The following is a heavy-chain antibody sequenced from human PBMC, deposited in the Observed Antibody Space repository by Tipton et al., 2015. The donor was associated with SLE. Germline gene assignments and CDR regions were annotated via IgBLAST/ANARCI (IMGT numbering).Heavy chain of an antibody. Sequence: TLSLTCTVSGGSIRSHYWSWIRQPPGKGLEWIGYIYYSGSTYYNPSLQSRVTISVDTSKNQFSLKLSSVTAADTAVHYCARERGGTFDYWGQGTLVTVSS. CDR3: ARERGGTFDY. CDR2: IYYSGST. V-gene: IGHV4-59*11. J-gene: IGHJ4*02. D-gene: IGHD1-7*01. CDR1: GGSIRSHY.